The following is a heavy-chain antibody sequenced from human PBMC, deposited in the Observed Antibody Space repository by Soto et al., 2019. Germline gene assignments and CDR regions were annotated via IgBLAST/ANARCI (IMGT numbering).Heavy chain of an antibody. V-gene: IGHV4-59*08. J-gene: IGHJ4*02. Sequence: PSETLSLTCTVSGGSISRYYSSCIRQPPGKGLEWIGYIYYSGSTNYNPSLKSRVTISVDTSKNQFSLKLSSVTAADTAVYYCARQNDILADCSGGSCYFFDYWGQGTLVTVSS. CDR1: GGSISRYY. CDR3: ARQNDILADCSGGSCYFFDY. D-gene: IGHD2-15*01. CDR2: IYYSGST.